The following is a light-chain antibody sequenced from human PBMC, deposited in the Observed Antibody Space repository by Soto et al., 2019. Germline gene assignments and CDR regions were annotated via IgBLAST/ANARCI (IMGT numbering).Light chain of an antibody. CDR1: SSNIGSNT. CDR3: AAWDDSLNVVV. V-gene: IGLV1-44*01. CDR2: SSD. J-gene: IGLJ3*02. Sequence: QSVLTQPPSASETPGQRVTISCSGSSSNIGSNTVNWYHQLPGTAPKLLIHSSDQRPSGVPDRFSGAKSGTSASLAISGLQSEDEAEYYCAAWDDSLNVVVFGGGTKVTVL.